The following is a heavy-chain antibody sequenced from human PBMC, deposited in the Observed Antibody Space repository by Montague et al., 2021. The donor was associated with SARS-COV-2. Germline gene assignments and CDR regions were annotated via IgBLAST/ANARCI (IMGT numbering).Heavy chain of an antibody. Sequence: SETLSLTCSVSGGSISSYYWSWIRQPAGKGLEWIGRINTSGSTNFNPSLKSRVTMSVDTSKNQFSLKLSSVTAADTAVYYCARDVGVPLAPPYSWFDPWGQGTLVTVSS. V-gene: IGHV4-4*07. CDR2: INTSGST. CDR3: ARDVGVPLAPPYSWFDP. J-gene: IGHJ5*02. CDR1: GGSISSYY. D-gene: IGHD2-2*01.